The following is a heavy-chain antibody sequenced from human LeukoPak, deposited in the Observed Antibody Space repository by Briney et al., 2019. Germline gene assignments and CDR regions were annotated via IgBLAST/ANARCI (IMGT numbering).Heavy chain of an antibody. Sequence: SETLSLTCTVSGGSISSYYWSWIRQPPGKGLEWIGYIYYSGSTKYNPSLKSRVTISVDTSTNQFSLKLSSVTAADTAVYYCARGSEWELPPDYWGQGTLVTVSS. V-gene: IGHV4-59*08. J-gene: IGHJ4*02. D-gene: IGHD1-26*01. CDR3: ARGSEWELPPDY. CDR1: GGSISSYY. CDR2: IYYSGST.